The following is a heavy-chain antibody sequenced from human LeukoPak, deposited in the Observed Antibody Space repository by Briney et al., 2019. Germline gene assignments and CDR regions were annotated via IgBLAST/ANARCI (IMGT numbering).Heavy chain of an antibody. J-gene: IGHJ3*02. CDR3: ARGSYPAGGAFDI. Sequence: SETLSLTCTVSGSSISSYYWSWIRQPPGKGLEWIGYIYYSGSTNYNPSLKSRVTISVDTSKNQFSLKLSSVTAADTAVYYCARGSYPAGGAFDIWGQGTMVTVSS. CDR2: IYYSGST. CDR1: GSSISSYY. D-gene: IGHD1-26*01. V-gene: IGHV4-59*01.